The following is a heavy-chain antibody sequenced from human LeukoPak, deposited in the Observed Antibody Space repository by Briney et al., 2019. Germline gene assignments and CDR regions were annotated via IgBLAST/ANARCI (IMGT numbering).Heavy chain of an antibody. CDR3: ARDSYYDFSPVGFDL. CDR2: INPSGGST. V-gene: IGHV1-46*01. Sequence: ASVKVSCKASGYTFTSYYMHWVRQAPGQGLEWMGIINPSGGSTSYAQKFQGRVTMTRDMSTSTVYMELSSLRSEDTAVYYCARDSYYDFSPVGFDLWGQGTLVTVSS. J-gene: IGHJ5*02. CDR1: GYTFTSYY. D-gene: IGHD3-3*01.